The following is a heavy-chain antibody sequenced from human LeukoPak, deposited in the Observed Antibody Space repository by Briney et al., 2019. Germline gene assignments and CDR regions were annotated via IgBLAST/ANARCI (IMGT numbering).Heavy chain of an antibody. D-gene: IGHD6-13*01. CDR1: GFTVDSNY. CDR2: IYTGGST. V-gene: IGHV3-66*02. CDR3: ARGFGKAAANVFGGYTMDV. J-gene: IGHJ6*02. Sequence: QAGGSLGLSCAASGFTVDSNYMSWVRQAPGKGLEWVSLIYTGGSTYYADSVRGRFTISRDNSKNTLYLQMNSLRPEDTAVYYCARGFGKAAANVFGGYTMDVWGQGTTVTVSS.